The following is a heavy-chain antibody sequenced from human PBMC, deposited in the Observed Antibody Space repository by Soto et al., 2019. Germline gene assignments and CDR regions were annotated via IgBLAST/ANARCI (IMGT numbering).Heavy chain of an antibody. CDR2: IIPIFGTA. CDR1: GGTFSSYA. Sequence: QVQLVQSGAEVKKPGSSVKVSCKASGGTFSSYAISWVRQAPGQGLEWMGGIIPIFGTANYAQKFQGRVTITADESPSTADMEMSSRRSEDTAVYYCAAAGDRGGYWGQGTLVTVSS. V-gene: IGHV1-69*12. CDR3: AAAGDRGGY. D-gene: IGHD6-13*01. J-gene: IGHJ4*02.